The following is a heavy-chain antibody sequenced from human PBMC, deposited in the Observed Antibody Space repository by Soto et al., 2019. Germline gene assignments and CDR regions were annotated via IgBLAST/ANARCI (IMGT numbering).Heavy chain of an antibody. V-gene: IGHV3-9*01. J-gene: IGHJ3*02. CDR3: AKELAVAGPDAFDI. CDR1: GFTFDDYA. Sequence: GGSLRLSFAASGFTFDDYAMDWVRQAPGKGLEWVSGISWNSGSIGYADSVKGRFTISRDNAKNSLYLQMNSLRAEDTALYYCAKELAVAGPDAFDIWGQGTMVTVSS. D-gene: IGHD6-19*01. CDR2: ISWNSGSI.